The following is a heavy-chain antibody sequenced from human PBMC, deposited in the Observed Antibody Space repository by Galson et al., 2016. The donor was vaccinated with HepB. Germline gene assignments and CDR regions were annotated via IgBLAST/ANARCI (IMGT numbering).Heavy chain of an antibody. CDR3: AKVLGLLEWFFFDSNYSYGMEV. CDR2: ISGSGGST. D-gene: IGHD3-3*01. CDR1: GFTFSSYA. Sequence: SLRLSCAASGFTFSSYAMSWVRQAPGKGLEWVSAISGSGGSTYYADSVKGRFTISRDNSKNTLYLQMNSLRAEDTAVYYCAKVLGLLEWFFFDSNYSYGMEVWGQGTTVTVSS. V-gene: IGHV3-23*01. J-gene: IGHJ6*02.